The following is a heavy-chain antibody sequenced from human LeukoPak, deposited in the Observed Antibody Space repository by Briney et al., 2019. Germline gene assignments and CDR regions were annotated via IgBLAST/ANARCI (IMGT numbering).Heavy chain of an antibody. D-gene: IGHD3-22*01. J-gene: IGHJ4*02. CDR1: GFTFSSYA. Sequence: GGSLRLSCAASGFTFSSYAMSWVRQAPGKGLEWVSAISRSGGSTYYADSVKGRFTISIDNSKNTLYLQMNSLRAEDTAVYYCAKADPYYYDSSGYYYARGGLGYFDYWGQGTLVTVSS. CDR2: ISRSGGST. V-gene: IGHV3-23*01. CDR3: AKADPYYYDSSGYYYARGGLGYFDY.